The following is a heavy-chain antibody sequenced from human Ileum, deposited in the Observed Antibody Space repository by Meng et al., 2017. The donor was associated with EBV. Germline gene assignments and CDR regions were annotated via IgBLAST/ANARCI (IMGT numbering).Heavy chain of an antibody. CDR2: MSYSVRT. Sequence: LLDSCPARVSPSSPLSLPSPVSGGYSISTHSWCTRRRPPPRKVLECIGNMSYSVRTNYSSPLGSLVTISVYTTKNQFSLKLSSVTAAATAVYYCAGDPHSGSPHWGQGTLVTVSS. CDR3: AGDPHSGSPH. V-gene: IGHV4-59*11. D-gene: IGHD1-26*01. CDR1: GGYSISTHS. J-gene: IGHJ4*02.